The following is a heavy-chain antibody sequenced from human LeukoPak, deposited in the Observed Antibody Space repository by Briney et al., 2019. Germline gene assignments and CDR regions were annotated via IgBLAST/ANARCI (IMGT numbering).Heavy chain of an antibody. CDR2: INHSGST. V-gene: IGHV4-34*01. D-gene: IGHD1-26*01. J-gene: IGHJ4*02. Sequence: PSETLSLTCAVYGGSFSGYYWSWIRQPPGKGLEWIGEINHSGSTNYNPSLKSRVTISVDTSKNQFSLKLSSVTAADTAEYYCARPKGSYYRDYFDYWGQGTLVTVSS. CDR1: GGSFSGYY. CDR3: ARPKGSYYRDYFDY.